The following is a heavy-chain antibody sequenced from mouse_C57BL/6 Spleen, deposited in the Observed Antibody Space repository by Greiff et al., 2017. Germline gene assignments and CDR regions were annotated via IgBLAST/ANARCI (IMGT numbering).Heavy chain of an antibody. CDR2: IDPSDSET. CDR1: SYTFTSYW. D-gene: IGHD1-1*01. V-gene: IGHV1-52*01. J-gene: IGHJ4*01. CDR3: ARLDFGSSYAMDY. Sequence: VQLQQSGAELVRPGSSVKLSCKASSYTFTSYWMHWVKQRPIQGLKWIGNIDPSDSETHYNQKFKDKATLTVDKSSSTAYMQLSSLTSEDSAVYYCARLDFGSSYAMDYWGQGTSVTVSS.